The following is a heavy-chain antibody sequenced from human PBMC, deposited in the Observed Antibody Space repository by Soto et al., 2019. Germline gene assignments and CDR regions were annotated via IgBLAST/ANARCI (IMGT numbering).Heavy chain of an antibody. CDR3: ASRSDYGGNSGVDY. J-gene: IGHJ4*02. CDR2: IYYSGST. V-gene: IGHV4-31*03. CDR1: GGSISSGGYY. Sequence: QVQLQESGPGLVKPSQTLSLTCTVSGGSISSGGYYWSWIRQHPGKGLEWIGYIYYSGSTYYNPSLKSRVTISVDTSKNQFSLKMSSVTAADTAVYYCASRSDYGGNSGVDYWGQGTLVTVSS. D-gene: IGHD4-17*01.